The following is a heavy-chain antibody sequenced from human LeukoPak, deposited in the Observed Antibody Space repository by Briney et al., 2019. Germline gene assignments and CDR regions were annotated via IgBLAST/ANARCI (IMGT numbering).Heavy chain of an antibody. CDR3: AREISTAAGTDYYFDY. V-gene: IGHV3-48*04. J-gene: IGHJ4*02. CDR2: ISSSSSTI. CDR1: GFTFSSYS. Sequence: PGGSLRLSCAASGFTFSSYSMNWVRQAPGKGLEWVSYISSSSSTIYYADSVKGRFTISRDNAKNSLYLQMNSLRAEDTAVYYCAREISTAAGTDYYFDYWGQGTLVTVSS. D-gene: IGHD6-13*01.